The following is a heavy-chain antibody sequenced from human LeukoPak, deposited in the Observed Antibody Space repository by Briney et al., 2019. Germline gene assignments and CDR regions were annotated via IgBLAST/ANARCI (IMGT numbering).Heavy chain of an antibody. J-gene: IGHJ3*02. V-gene: IGHV4-39*07. CDR1: GGLISISTYY. D-gene: IGHD3-9*01. CDR3: ARGSLRYFDWLLPDPDAFDI. Sequence: SETLSLTCTVSGGLISISTYYWGWIRQPPGKGLEWIGSIYYSGTTHYNPSLKSRVTIAVDTSKNQFSLKLISVTAADTAVYYCARGSLRYFDWLLPDPDAFDIWGQGTMVTVSS. CDR2: IYYSGTT.